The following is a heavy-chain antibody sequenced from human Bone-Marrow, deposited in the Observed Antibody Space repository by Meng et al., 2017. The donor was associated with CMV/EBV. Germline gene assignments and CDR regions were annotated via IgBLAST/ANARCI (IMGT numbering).Heavy chain of an antibody. D-gene: IGHD1-26*01. J-gene: IGHJ3*02. CDR1: GYTFTGYY. CDR3: ARDFRTYPGGSYGGDAFDI. Sequence: ASVKVSCKASGYTFTGYYMHWVRQAPGQGLEWMGWINPNSGGTNYAQKFQGRVTMTTDTSTSTAYMELRSLRSDDTAVYYCARDFRTYPGGSYGGDAFDIWGQGTMVTVSS. V-gene: IGHV1-2*02. CDR2: INPNSGGT.